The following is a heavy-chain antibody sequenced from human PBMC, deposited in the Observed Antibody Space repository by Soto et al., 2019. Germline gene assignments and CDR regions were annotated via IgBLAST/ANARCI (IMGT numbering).Heavy chain of an antibody. Sequence: QVQLVQSGAEVKKPGASVKVSCKASGYTFTSYYMHWVRQAPGKGLEWVAVIWYDGSNKYYADSVKGRFTISRDNSKNTLYLQMNSLRAEDTAVYYCARDAGYSSGWSGGMDVWGQGTTVTVSS. J-gene: IGHJ6*02. D-gene: IGHD6-19*01. CDR1: GYTFTSYY. CDR3: ARDAGYSSGWSGGMDV. CDR2: IWYDGSNK. V-gene: IGHV3-33*01.